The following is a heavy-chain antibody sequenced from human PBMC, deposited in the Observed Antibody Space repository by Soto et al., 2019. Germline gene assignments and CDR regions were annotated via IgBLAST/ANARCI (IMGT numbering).Heavy chain of an antibody. V-gene: IGHV3-53*01. CDR3: ATHPGGGGY. CDR2: IYSGGYT. Sequence: EVQLVESGGGLIQPGGSLRLSCAVSGFTVSNNYMSWVRQAPGKGLEGVSVIYSGGYTAYGDSVKGRFTISRDNSKNTLFPKMKRRKAQDPAVFFRATHPGGGGYWGQGTLVTVSS. CDR1: GFTVSNNY. D-gene: IGHD3-10*01. J-gene: IGHJ4*02.